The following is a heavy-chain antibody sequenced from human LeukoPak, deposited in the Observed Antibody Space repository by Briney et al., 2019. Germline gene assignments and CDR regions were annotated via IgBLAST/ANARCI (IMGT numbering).Heavy chain of an antibody. V-gene: IGHV3-23*01. CDR3: AKVSATTYRYFDY. CDR1: GFTFSSYG. D-gene: IGHD5-24*01. J-gene: IGHJ4*02. CDR2: ISGCGGST. Sequence: GGSLRLSCAASGFTFSSYGMSWVRQAPGKGLEWVSAISGCGGSTYYADSVKGRFTISRDNSKNTLYLQMNSLRAEDTAVYYCAKVSATTYRYFDYWGQGTLVTVSS.